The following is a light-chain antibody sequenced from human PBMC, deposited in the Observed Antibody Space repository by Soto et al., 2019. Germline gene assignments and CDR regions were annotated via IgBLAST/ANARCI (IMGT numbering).Light chain of an antibody. CDR1: SGDIDSYNY. V-gene: IGLV2-11*01. J-gene: IGLJ1*01. CDR2: DVS. CDR3: CSYAGNYIYV. Sequence: QSALTQPRSVSGSPGQSVTISCTGSSGDIDSYNYVSRYQQHPGKAPKLIIYDVSKRPSGVPDRFSGSKSGNTASLTISGLQSEDEADYYCCSYAGNYIYVFGTGTKVTVL.